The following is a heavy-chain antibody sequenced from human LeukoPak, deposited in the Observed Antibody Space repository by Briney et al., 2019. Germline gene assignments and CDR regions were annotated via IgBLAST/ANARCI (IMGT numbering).Heavy chain of an antibody. CDR2: IYSGDNT. J-gene: IGHJ4*02. CDR1: GFTDSNNY. V-gene: IGHV3-66*02. D-gene: IGHD3-16*01. CDR3: AGRRVLDAYY. Sequence: GGSLRLSCAASGFTDSNNYMSWVRQAPGKGLEWVSVIYSGDNTYYVESVKGRFTISRDNSKNTLFLQMNRLRAEDTAVYYCAGRRVLDAYYWGQGTLVTVSS.